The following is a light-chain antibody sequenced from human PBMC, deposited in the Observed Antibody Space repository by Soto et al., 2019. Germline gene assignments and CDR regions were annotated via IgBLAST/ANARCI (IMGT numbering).Light chain of an antibody. CDR2: KAS. V-gene: IGKV1-5*03. CDR1: QSISNW. J-gene: IGKJ2*01. Sequence: DIQMTQSPSTLSASVGDTVTITCRASQSISNWLAWYQQKPGQAPKLLIHKASTLESGGPSRFSGSGSRTEFTLTISSLQPDDFAPFYCQQYDRFPYTFGQGTKLQIK. CDR3: QQYDRFPYT.